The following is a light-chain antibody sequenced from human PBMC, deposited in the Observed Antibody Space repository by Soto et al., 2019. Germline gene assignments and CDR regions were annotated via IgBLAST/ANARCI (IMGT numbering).Light chain of an antibody. J-gene: IGKJ2*03. CDR1: QSVSSNY. CDR2: GTS. Sequence: EIVLTQSPGTLSLSLGERATLSCRASQSVSSNYLAWYQQKPGQAPRLLIYGTSSRATGIPDRFSGSGSGTDFNLTISRLEPEDFAVYYCQQYGNSPRYSFGQGTKLEIK. V-gene: IGKV3-20*01. CDR3: QQYGNSPRYS.